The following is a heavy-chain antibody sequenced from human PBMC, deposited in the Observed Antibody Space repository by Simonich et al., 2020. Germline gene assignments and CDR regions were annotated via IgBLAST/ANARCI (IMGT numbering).Heavy chain of an antibody. J-gene: IGHJ3*02. V-gene: IGHV1-8*01. Sequence: QVQLVQSGAEVKKPGASVKVTCKDSGYTFTSYDINWVRQATGQGLEWSGLMNPNLGNTGYAQKFHGRVTMTRNTSISTAYMELSSLRSEDTAVYYCARGPFDIWGQGTMVTVSS. CDR2: MNPNLGNT. CDR3: ARGPFDI. CDR1: GYTFTSYD.